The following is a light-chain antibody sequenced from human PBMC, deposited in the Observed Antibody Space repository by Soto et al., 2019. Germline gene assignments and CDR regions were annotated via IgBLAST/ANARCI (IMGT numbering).Light chain of an antibody. J-gene: IGKJ2*01. Sequence: DIQMTQSPSSVSASVGDRVTITCRASQGISNWLAWYQQKPGKAPKLLIYSASNLQSGVPSRFGGSGAGTDFTLTISSLQAEDLATYYCQQANSFPFTFGQGTKLEIK. V-gene: IGKV1-12*01. CDR2: SAS. CDR3: QQANSFPFT. CDR1: QGISNW.